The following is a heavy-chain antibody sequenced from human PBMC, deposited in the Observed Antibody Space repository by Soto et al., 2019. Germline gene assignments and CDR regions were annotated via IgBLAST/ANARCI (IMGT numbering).Heavy chain of an antibody. CDR3: AHVLYIGNYLTF. J-gene: IGHJ4*02. CDR2: IYWDDDK. D-gene: IGHD1-26*01. Sequence: QITLKESGPTLVKPTQTLTLTCSFSGFSLSTRGVGVGWIRQPPGKALEWLALIYWDDDKRYSPSLKSRLTITKDTSRNQVVLTVTNMDPVDTATYNCAHVLYIGNYLTFRGQGTLVTVSS. CDR1: GFSLSTRGVG. V-gene: IGHV2-5*02.